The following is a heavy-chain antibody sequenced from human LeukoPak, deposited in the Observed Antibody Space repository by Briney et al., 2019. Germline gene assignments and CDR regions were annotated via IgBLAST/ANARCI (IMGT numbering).Heavy chain of an antibody. Sequence: GASVKVSCKASGYTFTSYYMHWVRQAPGQGLEWMGMINPSSGSTSYAQKFQGRVTMTRDTSTSTVYMELSSLRSEDTAVYYCARAHPIQLWLDYWGEGTLVTVSS. J-gene: IGHJ4*02. CDR2: INPSSGST. D-gene: IGHD5-18*01. V-gene: IGHV1-46*01. CDR1: GYTFTSYY. CDR3: ARAHPIQLWLDY.